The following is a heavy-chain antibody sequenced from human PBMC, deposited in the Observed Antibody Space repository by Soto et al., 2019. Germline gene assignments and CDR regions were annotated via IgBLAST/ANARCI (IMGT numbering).Heavy chain of an antibody. D-gene: IGHD3-22*01. V-gene: IGHV4-39*01. J-gene: IGHJ6*02. CDR2: IYYSGTS. Sequence: SETLSLTCTVSGGSISDDTCYWGWIRQPPGKGLEWIGSIYYSGTSYYNPSLKSRVTISVDTSKNQLSLKLSSVTAADTAVYYCARHWYYCDSSGYYYDHYYYGMDVWGQGTTVTVSS. CDR1: GGSISDDTCY. CDR3: ARHWYYCDSSGYYYDHYYYGMDV.